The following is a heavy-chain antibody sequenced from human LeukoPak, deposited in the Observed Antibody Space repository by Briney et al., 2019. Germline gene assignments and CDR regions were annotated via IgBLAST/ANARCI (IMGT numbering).Heavy chain of an antibody. CDR3: ASEQGGIAVAPGAFDI. V-gene: IGHV3-21*01. D-gene: IGHD6-19*01. J-gene: IGHJ3*02. CDR1: GFTFSSYS. Sequence: GGSLRLSCAASGFTFSSYSMNWVRQAPGKGLEWVSSIRSSSSYIYYADSVKGRFTISRDNAKNSLYLQMNSLRAEDTAVYYCASEQGGIAVAPGAFDIWGQGTMVTVSS. CDR2: IRSSSSYI.